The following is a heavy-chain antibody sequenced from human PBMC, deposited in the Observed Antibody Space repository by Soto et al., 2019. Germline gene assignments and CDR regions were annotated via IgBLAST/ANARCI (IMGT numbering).Heavy chain of an antibody. Sequence: PSETLSLTCAVYGGSFSGYYWSWIRQPPGKGLEWIGEINHSGSTNYNPSLKSRVTISVDTSKNQFSLKLSSVTAADTAVYYCARVVRVGSTIFGVVIIYYYYGMDVWGQGTTVTVSS. CDR2: INHSGST. V-gene: IGHV4-34*01. D-gene: IGHD3-3*01. CDR3: ARVVRVGSTIFGVVIIYYYYGMDV. J-gene: IGHJ6*02. CDR1: GGSFSGYY.